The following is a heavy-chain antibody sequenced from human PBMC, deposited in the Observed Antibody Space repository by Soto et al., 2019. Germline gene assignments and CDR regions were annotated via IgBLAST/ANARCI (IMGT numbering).Heavy chain of an antibody. CDR1: SDSISSSNW. CDR3: ARVVAATYSSTFDP. Sequence: QVQLQESGPGLVKPSGTLSLTCGVSSDSISSSNWWTWVRQPPGKGLEWIGEIYHTGSTNYNPSLKSRVPISVDKSKNQFSLKLSSVTAADTAVYYCARVVAATYSSTFDPWGQGTLVTVSS. V-gene: IGHV4-4*02. CDR2: IYHTGST. J-gene: IGHJ5*02. D-gene: IGHD6-13*01.